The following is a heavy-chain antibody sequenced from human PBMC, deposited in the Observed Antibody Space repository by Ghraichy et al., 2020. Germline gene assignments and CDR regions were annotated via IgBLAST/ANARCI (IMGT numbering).Heavy chain of an antibody. Sequence: GESLNISCAASGFTFSSYSMNWVRQAPGKGLEWVSSISSSGGYIYYADSVKGRFTISRDNAKNSLYLQMNSLRAEDTAVFYCASRYCTTTNCYSFDYWGQGTLVTVSS. V-gene: IGHV3-21*01. CDR2: ISSSGGYI. D-gene: IGHD2-2*01. J-gene: IGHJ4*02. CDR3: ASRYCTTTNCYSFDY. CDR1: GFTFSSYS.